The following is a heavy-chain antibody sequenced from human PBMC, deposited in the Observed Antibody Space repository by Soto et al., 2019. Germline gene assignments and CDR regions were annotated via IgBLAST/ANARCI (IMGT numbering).Heavy chain of an antibody. CDR2: VYHNENT. J-gene: IGHJ5*02. V-gene: IGHV4-39*01. D-gene: IGHD1-1*01. Sequence: KTSETLSLTCSVSGGSISSFTYYWGWIRQPPGKGLEWIGTVYHNENTYYNPSLKSRVTITVDTAKNQFSLNLRSVTAADTAMYFCARLERYYGSPGWFDPWGPGTLVTVSS. CDR3: ARLERYYGSPGWFDP. CDR1: GGSISSFTYY.